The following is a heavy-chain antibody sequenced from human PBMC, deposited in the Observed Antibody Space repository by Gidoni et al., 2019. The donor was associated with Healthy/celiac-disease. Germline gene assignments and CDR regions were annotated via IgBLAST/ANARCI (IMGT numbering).Heavy chain of an antibody. Sequence: QVQLVQSGAEVKKPGSSVTVSCTASGGTFSSYAISWVRQAPGQGLEWMGGIIPIFGTANYAQKFQGRVTITADESTSTAYMELSSLRAEDTAVYYCARAVGYSDYYYGMDVWGQGTTVTVSS. CDR2: IIPIFGTA. J-gene: IGHJ6*02. CDR1: GGTFSSYA. CDR3: ARAVGYSDYYYGMDV. D-gene: IGHD2-15*01. V-gene: IGHV1-69*01.